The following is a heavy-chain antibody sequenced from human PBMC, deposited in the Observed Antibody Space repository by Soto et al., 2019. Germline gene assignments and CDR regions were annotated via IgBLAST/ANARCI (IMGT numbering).Heavy chain of an antibody. CDR3: ARGEYYYDSSGYRGNWFDP. CDR1: GYTFTSYY. J-gene: IGHJ5*02. V-gene: IGHV1-46*01. Sequence: GASVKVSCKASGYTFTSYYMHWVRQAPGQGLEWMGIINPSGGSTSYAQKFQGRVTMTRDTSTSTVYMELSSLRSEDTAVYYCARGEYYYDSSGYRGNWFDPWGQGTLVTVSS. D-gene: IGHD3-22*01. CDR2: INPSGGST.